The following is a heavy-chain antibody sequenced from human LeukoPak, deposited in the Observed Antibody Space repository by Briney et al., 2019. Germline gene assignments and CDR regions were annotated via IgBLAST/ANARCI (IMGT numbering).Heavy chain of an antibody. CDR1: GFTFSNYE. D-gene: IGHD2-2*01. CDR3: SRVACSSTTCYLAY. J-gene: IGHJ4*02. V-gene: IGHV3-48*03. CDR2: IIRSGGST. Sequence: GGSLRLSCAASGFTFSNYEMNWVRHALGKGLEWVSYIIRSGGSTRYADSAKGRFTTSRDNNENSLSLQMNGRRAEETAVYYCSRVACSSTTCYLAYWGQGTLVTVSS.